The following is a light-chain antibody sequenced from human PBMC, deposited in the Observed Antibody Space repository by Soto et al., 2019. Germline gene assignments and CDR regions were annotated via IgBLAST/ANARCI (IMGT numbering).Light chain of an antibody. CDR2: CAS. CDR1: QSVSSS. V-gene: IGKV3-15*01. Sequence: EIVMTQSPATLSVSPGERATLSCRASQSVSSSLSLYQQKNAQAPTLLIYCASASTTVILARLSGSGSGTEFTPTISSRQSEDFAVYYCHQYNNWPPMAFGQGTKVEIK. CDR3: HQYNNWPPMA. J-gene: IGKJ1*01.